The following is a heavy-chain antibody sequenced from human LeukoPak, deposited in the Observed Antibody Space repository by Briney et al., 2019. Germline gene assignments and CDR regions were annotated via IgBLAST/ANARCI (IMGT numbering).Heavy chain of an antibody. V-gene: IGHV1-18*01. J-gene: IGHJ5*02. CDR1: GYTFTSYG. Sequence: ASVKVSCKASGYTFTSYGISWVRQAPGQGLERMGWISAYNGNTNYSQKLQGKVTMTTDTSTSTAYMELKSLRSEDTAVVYCVRIVGGWFDPWGQGTLVTVSS. CDR3: VRIVGGWFDP. D-gene: IGHD3-16*01. CDR2: ISAYNGNT.